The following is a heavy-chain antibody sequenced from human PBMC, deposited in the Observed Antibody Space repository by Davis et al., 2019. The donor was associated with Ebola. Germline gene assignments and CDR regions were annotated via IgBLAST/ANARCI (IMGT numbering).Heavy chain of an antibody. CDR1: GFTFSSYD. J-gene: IGHJ4*02. CDR3: ARDEKYYDFWSGYYSYYFDY. V-gene: IGHV3-13*01. D-gene: IGHD3-3*01. CDR2: IGTAGDT. Sequence: GGSLRLSCAASGFTFSSYDMHWVRQATGKGLEWVSAIGTAGDTYYPGSVKGRFTISRENAKNSLYLQMNSLRAGDTAVYYCARDEKYYDFWSGYYSYYFDYWGQGTLVTVSS.